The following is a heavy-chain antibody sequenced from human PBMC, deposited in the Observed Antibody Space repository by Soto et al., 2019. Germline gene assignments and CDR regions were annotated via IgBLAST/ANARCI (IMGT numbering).Heavy chain of an antibody. V-gene: IGHV1-18*04. Sequence: VASVKVSCKASGYTFTSYGISWVRQAPGQGLEWMGWISAYNGNTNYAQKLQGRVTMTTDASTSTAYMELRSLRSDDTAVYYCAMNWNYGAFDIWGQGTMVTVSS. CDR1: GYTFTSYG. CDR3: AMNWNYGAFDI. J-gene: IGHJ3*02. D-gene: IGHD1-7*01. CDR2: ISAYNGNT.